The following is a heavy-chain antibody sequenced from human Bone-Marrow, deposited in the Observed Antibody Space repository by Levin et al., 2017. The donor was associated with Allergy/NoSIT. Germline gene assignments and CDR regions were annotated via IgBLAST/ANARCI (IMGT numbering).Heavy chain of an antibody. Sequence: SETLSLTCAVSGGSISTSDWWSWVRQSPGRGLEWIGEVYHTGTTKYNPSLRSRVTISVDKSQNQFSLKLTSATAADTGIYYCARVTVMFGVVTGGMDVWGQGTTVSVSS. CDR2: VYHTGTT. V-gene: IGHV4-4*02. J-gene: IGHJ6*02. D-gene: IGHD3-3*01. CDR3: ARVTVMFGVVTGGMDV. CDR1: GGSISTSDW.